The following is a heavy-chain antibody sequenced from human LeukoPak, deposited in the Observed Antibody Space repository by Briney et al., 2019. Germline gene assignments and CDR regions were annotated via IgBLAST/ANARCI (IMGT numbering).Heavy chain of an antibody. Sequence: SETLSLTCTGSGGSISSSSYYWGWIRQPPGKRLEWIGSIYYSGSTYYNPSLKSRVTISVDTSKNQFSLKLSSVTAADTAVYYCARRGDGYISPRFDYWGQGTLVTVSS. J-gene: IGHJ4*02. CDR1: GGSISSSSYY. CDR2: IYYSGST. D-gene: IGHD5-24*01. V-gene: IGHV4-39*01. CDR3: ARRGDGYISPRFDY.